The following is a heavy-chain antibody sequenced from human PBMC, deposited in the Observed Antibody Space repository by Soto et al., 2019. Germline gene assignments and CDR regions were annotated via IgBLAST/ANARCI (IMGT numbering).Heavy chain of an antibody. D-gene: IGHD2-2*01. J-gene: IGHJ3*02. V-gene: IGHV3-74*03. CDR3: AREAGDCSRTSCDRRAFDT. Sequence: EVQLVESGGDLVQPGGSLRLSCAASGFTFSGHWMHWVRQVPGKGLEWVSRINTDGGSSAYADSVKGRFTISRDNAKNTLYLQMNGLRAEDTAVYYCAREAGDCSRTSCDRRAFDTWGQGTTVTVSS. CDR2: INTDGGSS. CDR1: GFTFSGHW.